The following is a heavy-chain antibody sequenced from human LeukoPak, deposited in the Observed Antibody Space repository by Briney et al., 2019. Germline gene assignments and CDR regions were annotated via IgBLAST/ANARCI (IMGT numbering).Heavy chain of an antibody. CDR2: IWYDGTNE. CDR3: ARDFYGGKGDYYDY. D-gene: IGHD4-23*01. J-gene: IGHJ4*02. CDR1: GFTFTSYG. Sequence: WGSLRLSCAASGFTFTSYGMHWVRQAPGEGLEWVAVIWYDGTNEKYADSVKGRFTISRDNSKNTLYLQMNSLRAEDTAVYYCARDFYGGKGDYYDYWGQGTLVTVSS. V-gene: IGHV3-33*01.